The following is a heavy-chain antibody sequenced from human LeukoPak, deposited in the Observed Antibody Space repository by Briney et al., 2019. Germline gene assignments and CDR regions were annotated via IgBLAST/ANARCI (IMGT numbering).Heavy chain of an antibody. CDR1: GFIFSGYY. CDR2: ISYTYSDI. Sequence: GGSLRLSCVASGFIFSGYYMSWIRQTPGKGLEWISYISYTYSDIYYADSVRGRFTISRDNAKNSLYLQMNNLRAEDTAVYYCASGSSSVGYWGQGTRVTVSS. CDR3: ASGSSSVGY. V-gene: IGHV3-11*01. J-gene: IGHJ4*02. D-gene: IGHD6-6*01.